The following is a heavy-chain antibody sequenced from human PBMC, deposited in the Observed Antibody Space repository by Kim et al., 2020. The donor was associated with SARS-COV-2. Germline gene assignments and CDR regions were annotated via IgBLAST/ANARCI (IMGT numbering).Heavy chain of an antibody. Sequence: GESLKISCKASGYSFASSWIGWVRQMPGKGLEWMGIIYPGDSDTRYSPSFQGQVTISVYKSISTAYLQWSSLKASDTAMYYCAKWTATTGTPFWGQGTLVTVSS. CDR1: GYSFASSW. D-gene: IGHD6-13*01. CDR2: IYPGDSDT. CDR3: AKWTATTGTPF. J-gene: IGHJ4*02. V-gene: IGHV5-51*01.